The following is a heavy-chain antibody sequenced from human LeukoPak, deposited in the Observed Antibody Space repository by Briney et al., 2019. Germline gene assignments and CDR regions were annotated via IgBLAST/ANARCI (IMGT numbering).Heavy chain of an antibody. J-gene: IGHJ4*02. Sequence: PGRSLRLSCAASGFTFSSYAMHWVRQAPGKGLEWVAVISYDGSNKYYADSVKGRFTISRDNSKNTLYLQMNSLRAEDTAVYYCAKDPEYCGGDCWGQGTLVTVSS. D-gene: IGHD2-21*01. V-gene: IGHV3-30-3*01. CDR2: ISYDGSNK. CDR1: GFTFSSYA. CDR3: AKDPEYCGGDC.